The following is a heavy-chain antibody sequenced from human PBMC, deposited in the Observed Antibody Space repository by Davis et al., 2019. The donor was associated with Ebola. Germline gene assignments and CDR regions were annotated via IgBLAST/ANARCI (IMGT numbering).Heavy chain of an antibody. CDR3: AKASSSPLTRAFDV. J-gene: IGHJ3*01. Sequence: PGGSLRLSCAASGFTFSSYSMSWVRQAPGKGLEWVSVISAGGSTTVYTDSAKGRFTISRDNSKNTLYLQMSSLRVEDTALYYCAKASSSPLTRAFDVWGRGAMVTVSS. V-gene: IGHV3-23*01. CDR1: GFTFSSYS. CDR2: ISAGGSTT.